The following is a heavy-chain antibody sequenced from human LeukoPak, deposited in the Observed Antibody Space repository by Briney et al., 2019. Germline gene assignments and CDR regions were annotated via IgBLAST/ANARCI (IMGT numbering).Heavy chain of an antibody. V-gene: IGHV3-7*05. CDR1: GFTFSNYW. Sequence: LPGGSLRLSCAASGFTFSNYWMTWVRQAPGKGLEWVANIKKDGSEKCYVDSVKGRFTISRDNAKNSLHLQMNSLRVEDTAVYYCGEGGTLGYWGQGTLVTVSS. CDR3: GEGGTLGY. CDR2: IKKDGSEK. J-gene: IGHJ4*02. D-gene: IGHD1-1*01.